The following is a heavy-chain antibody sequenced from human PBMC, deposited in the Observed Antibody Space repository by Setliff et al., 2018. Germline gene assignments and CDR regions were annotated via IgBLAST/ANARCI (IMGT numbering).Heavy chain of an antibody. CDR1: GYTFTGYY. CDR2: INPNSGGT. V-gene: IGHV1-2*04. CDR3: ARGEAMIVEQTDFDY. Sequence: GASVKVSCKASGYTFTGYYMHWVRQAPGQGLEWMGWINPNSGGTNYAQKFQGWVTMTRDTSISTAYMKLSRLRSDDTAVYYCARGEAMIVEQTDFDYWGQGTLVTVS. J-gene: IGHJ4*02. D-gene: IGHD3-22*01.